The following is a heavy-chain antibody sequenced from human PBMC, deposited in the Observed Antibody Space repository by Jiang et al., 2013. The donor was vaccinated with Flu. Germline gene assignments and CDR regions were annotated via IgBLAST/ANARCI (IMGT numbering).Heavy chain of an antibody. J-gene: IGHJ4*02. CDR1: GFTFSSYV. V-gene: IGHV3-23*01. Sequence: VQLLESGGGLVQPGGSLRLSCAASGFTFSSYVMTWVRQAPGKGLEWVSGTSHTGFSTYYADSVKGRFTISRDNSKNTLYLQMNSLRAEDTAVYYCAKVKSKDYYDSSGYADYWGQGTLVTVSS. D-gene: IGHD3-22*01. CDR3: AKVKSKDYYDSSGYADY. CDR2: TSHTGFST.